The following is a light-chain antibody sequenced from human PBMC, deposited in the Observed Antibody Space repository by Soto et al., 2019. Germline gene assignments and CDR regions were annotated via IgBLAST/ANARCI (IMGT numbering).Light chain of an antibody. Sequence: DIQMTQSPSTLSASVGDRVTITCRASQSISSWLAWYQQKPGKAPKLLIYNASSIESGVPSRFSGSGSGTEFTLTISSLQPDDFAIYYCQQYNSYLTFGPGTKVDIK. CDR1: QSISSW. CDR3: QQYNSYLT. V-gene: IGKV1-5*03. CDR2: NAS. J-gene: IGKJ3*01.